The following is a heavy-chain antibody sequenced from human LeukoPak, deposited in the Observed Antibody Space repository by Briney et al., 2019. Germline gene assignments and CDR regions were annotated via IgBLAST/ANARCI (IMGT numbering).Heavy chain of an antibody. D-gene: IGHD1-26*01. CDR2: INPNSGGT. CDR1: GYTFTGYS. Sequence: ASVKVSCKASGYTFTGYSIHWVRQAPGQGLEWMGWINPNSGGTNYAQKFQGRVTMTRDTSISTAYMELSRLRSDDTAVYYCARGVGATNAFDIWGQGTLVTVSS. V-gene: IGHV1-2*02. CDR3: ARGVGATNAFDI. J-gene: IGHJ3*02.